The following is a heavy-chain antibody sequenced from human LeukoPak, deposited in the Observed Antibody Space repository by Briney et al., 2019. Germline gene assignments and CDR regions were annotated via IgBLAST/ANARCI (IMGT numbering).Heavy chain of an antibody. V-gene: IGHV3-30*01. Sequence: PGGSLRLSCAASGFTFSSYAMHWVRQAPGKGLEWVAVISYDGSNKYYADSVKGRFTIPRDNSKNTLYLQMNSLRAEDTAVYYCARDRGTREMATFDYWGQGTLVTVSS. D-gene: IGHD5-24*01. CDR2: ISYDGSNK. CDR1: GFTFSSYA. CDR3: ARDRGTREMATFDY. J-gene: IGHJ4*02.